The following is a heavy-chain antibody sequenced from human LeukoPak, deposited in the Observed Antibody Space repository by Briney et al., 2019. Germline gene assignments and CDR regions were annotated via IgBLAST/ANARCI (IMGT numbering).Heavy chain of an antibody. CDR2: IYYSGST. CDR3: ARDPLGDAFDI. V-gene: IGHV4-59*01. J-gene: IGHJ3*02. D-gene: IGHD3-16*02. Sequence: SETLSLTCTVWGGSISSYYWSWIRQPPGKGLEWIGYIYYSGSTNYNPSLKSRVTISVDTSKNQFSLKLSSVTAADTAVYYCARDPLGDAFDIWGQGTMVTVSS. CDR1: GGSISSYY.